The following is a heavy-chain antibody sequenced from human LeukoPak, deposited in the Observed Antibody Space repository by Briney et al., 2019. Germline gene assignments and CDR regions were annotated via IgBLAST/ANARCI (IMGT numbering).Heavy chain of an antibody. Sequence: QAGGSLRLSCAASGFTFSTYAMSWVRQAPWKGLEWVSYISSMSSSTIYYADFAKGRFTISRDNAKNSLYLQMNSLRAEDTAVYYCARVSGVATRYWGQGTLVTVSS. CDR3: ARVSGVATRY. J-gene: IGHJ4*02. CDR2: ISSMSSSTI. CDR1: GFTFSTYA. D-gene: IGHD5-12*01. V-gene: IGHV3-48*04.